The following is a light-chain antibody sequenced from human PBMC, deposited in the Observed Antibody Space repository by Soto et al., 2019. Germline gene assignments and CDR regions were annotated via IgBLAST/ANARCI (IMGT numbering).Light chain of an antibody. V-gene: IGKV3-20*01. CDR1: QSVRSSY. J-gene: IGKJ1*01. Sequence: EIVLTQSPGTLSLSPGERATLSCRASQSVRSSYLVWYQHRAGQAPRLLIYGASNRATGIPDRFSGSGSGTDFTLTINRLEPEDFAVYYCQTNDKSLWTFGQGTKVQFK. CDR2: GAS. CDR3: QTNDKSLWT.